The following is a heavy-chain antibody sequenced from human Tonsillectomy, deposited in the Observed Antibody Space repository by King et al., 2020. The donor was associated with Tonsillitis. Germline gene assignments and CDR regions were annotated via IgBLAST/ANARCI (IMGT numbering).Heavy chain of an antibody. Sequence: VQLVESGGGLVQPGGSLKLSCAASGFTFSGSAMHWVRQASGKGLEWVGRIRSKANSYATVYAASVKGRFTISRDDSKNTAYLQMNSLKTEDTAVYYCTRRVVAARRGMDVWGQGTTVTVSS. D-gene: IGHD2-15*01. V-gene: IGHV3-73*02. CDR2: IRSKANSYAT. CDR1: GFTFSGSA. CDR3: TRRVVAARRGMDV. J-gene: IGHJ6*02.